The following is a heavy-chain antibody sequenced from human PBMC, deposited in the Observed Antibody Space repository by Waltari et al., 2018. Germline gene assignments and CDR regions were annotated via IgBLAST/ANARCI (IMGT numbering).Heavy chain of an antibody. D-gene: IGHD3-16*01. V-gene: IGHV4-39*01. CDR2: FYYGGKT. J-gene: IGHJ5*02. CDR3: ARPCCVGGGALLSLDL. CDR1: GGSISSTSYY. Sequence: QLQLQESGPGLVKPSETLSLTCTVSGGSISSTSYYWGWIRQPPGKGLEWIGSFYYGGKTYYNPALQRRITITVDNSKNQFPLKLNSVTAADTAVYYCARPCCVGGGALLSLDLWGQGTLVTVSS.